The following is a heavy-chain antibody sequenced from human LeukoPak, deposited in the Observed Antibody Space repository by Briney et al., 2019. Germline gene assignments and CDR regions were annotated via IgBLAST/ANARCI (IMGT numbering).Heavy chain of an antibody. CDR3: ARGVQQWLLPTEDAFDI. CDR1: GDSVSSNSAA. Sequence: SQTLSLSCAISGDSVSSNSAAWDWIRQSPSRDLEWLGRTYYRSKWYNDYEVSVKSRITINPDTSKNQFSLQLTSVTPEDTAVYYCARGVQQWLLPTEDAFDIWGQGTMVTVSS. D-gene: IGHD6-19*01. CDR2: TYYRSKWYN. V-gene: IGHV6-1*01. J-gene: IGHJ3*02.